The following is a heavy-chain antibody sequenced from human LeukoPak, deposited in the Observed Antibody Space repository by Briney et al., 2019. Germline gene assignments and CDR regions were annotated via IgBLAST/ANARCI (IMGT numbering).Heavy chain of an antibody. D-gene: IGHD3-3*01. CDR2: IYSGGST. CDR3: AGGVAHYYYYYGMDV. J-gene: IGHJ6*02. V-gene: IGHV3-53*01. Sequence: GGSLRLSCAASGFTVSSNYMSWVRQAPGKGLEWVSVIYSGGSTYYADSVKGRFTISRDNSKNTLYLQMKFVKAEGTAVYYCAGGVAHYYYYYGMDVWGQGTTVTVSS. CDR1: GFTVSSNY.